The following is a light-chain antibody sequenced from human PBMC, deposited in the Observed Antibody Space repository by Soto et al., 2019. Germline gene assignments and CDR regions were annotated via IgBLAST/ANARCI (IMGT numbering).Light chain of an antibody. CDR3: CSYAGSNTSV. V-gene: IGLV2-11*01. CDR2: DVS. CDR1: SSDVGGYNY. Sequence: QCALTQPRSVSGSPGQSVTISCTGTSSDVGGYNYVSWYQQHPGKAPKLMIYDVSKRPSGVPDRFSGSKSGNTASLTISGLQAEDEADYYCCSYAGSNTSVFGGGTKLTVL. J-gene: IGLJ3*02.